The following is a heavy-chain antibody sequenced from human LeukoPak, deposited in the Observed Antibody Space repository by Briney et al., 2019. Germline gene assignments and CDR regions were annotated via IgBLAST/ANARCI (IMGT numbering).Heavy chain of an antibody. CDR2: IYYSGST. CDR3: ASSGWSRGGWFDP. J-gene: IGHJ5*02. V-gene: IGHV4-59*01. Sequence: PSETLSLTCTVSGGSISSYYWSWIRQPPGKGLEWIGYIYYSGSTNYNPSLKSRVTISVDTSKNQFSLKLSSVTAADTAVYYCASSGWSRGGWFDPWGQGTLVTVSS. D-gene: IGHD6-19*01. CDR1: GGSISSYY.